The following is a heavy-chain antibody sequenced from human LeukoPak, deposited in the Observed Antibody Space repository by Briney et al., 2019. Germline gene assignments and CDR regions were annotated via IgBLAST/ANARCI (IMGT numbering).Heavy chain of an antibody. J-gene: IGHJ4*02. CDR1: GYTFTSYG. Sequence: ASVKVSCKASGYTFTSYGISWVRQAPGQGLEWMGWISAYNGKTNHAQNFQGRVTMTTDTSTSTAYMELRSLRSDDPAVYYCARDGKQQLGFDYWGQGTLVTVSS. CDR2: ISAYNGKT. D-gene: IGHD6-13*01. V-gene: IGHV1-18*01. CDR3: ARDGKQQLGFDY.